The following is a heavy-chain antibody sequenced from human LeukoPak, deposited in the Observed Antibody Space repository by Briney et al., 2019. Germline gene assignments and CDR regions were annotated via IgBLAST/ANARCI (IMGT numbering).Heavy chain of an antibody. J-gene: IGHJ6*02. CDR1: GFTFSSYG. CDR2: ISYDGSNK. V-gene: IGHV3-30*18. CDR3: AKDLVVGIAAAGTRYGMDV. D-gene: IGHD6-13*01. Sequence: GGSLRLSCAASGFTFSSYGMHWVRQAPGKGLEWVAVISYDGSNKYYADSVKGRFTISRDNSKNTLYLQMNSLRAEDTAVYYCAKDLVVGIAAAGTRYGMDVWGQGTTVTVSS.